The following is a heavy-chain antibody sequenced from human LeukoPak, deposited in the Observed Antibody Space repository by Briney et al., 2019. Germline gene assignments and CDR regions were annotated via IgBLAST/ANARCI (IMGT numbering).Heavy chain of an antibody. V-gene: IGHV3-23*01. Sequence: GGSLRLSCAASGFTFSTFAMIWVRQPPGKGLEWVSSIFPSGGEIHYADSVRGRFTISRDNSKSTLFLQMNSLRAEDTAIYYCATYRQVLLPFESWGQGTLVTVSS. CDR1: GFTFSTFA. CDR3: ATYRQVLLPFES. J-gene: IGHJ4*02. D-gene: IGHD2-8*02. CDR2: IFPSGGEI.